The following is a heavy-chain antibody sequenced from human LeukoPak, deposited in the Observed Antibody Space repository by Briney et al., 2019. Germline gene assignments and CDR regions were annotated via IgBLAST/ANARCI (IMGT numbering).Heavy chain of an antibody. CDR1: GFTFSSYA. Sequence: GGSLRLSCAASGFTFSSYAMHWVRQAPGTGLEWVSAISGSGGSTYYADSVKGRFTISRDNSKNTLYLQMNSLRAEDTAVYYCAKGRYCSGGSCYSDYFDYWGQGTLVTVSS. D-gene: IGHD2-15*01. J-gene: IGHJ4*02. V-gene: IGHV3-23*01. CDR3: AKGRYCSGGSCYSDYFDY. CDR2: ISGSGGST.